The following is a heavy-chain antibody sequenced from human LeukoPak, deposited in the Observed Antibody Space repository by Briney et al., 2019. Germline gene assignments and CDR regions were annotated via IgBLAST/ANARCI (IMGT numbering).Heavy chain of an antibody. CDR2: ISSSGSTI. D-gene: IGHD6-19*01. CDR1: GFTFSSYE. Sequence: GGSLRLSCAASGFTFSSYEMNWVRQAPGKGLEWVSYISSSGSTIYYADSVKGRFTISRDNAKNSLYLQMNSLRAEDTAVYYCARDAGQLLGPYYFDYWGQGTLVTVSS. CDR3: ARDAGQLLGPYYFDY. J-gene: IGHJ4*02. V-gene: IGHV3-48*03.